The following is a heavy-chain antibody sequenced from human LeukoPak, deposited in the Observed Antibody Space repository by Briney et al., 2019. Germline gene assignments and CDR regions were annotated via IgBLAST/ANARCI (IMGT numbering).Heavy chain of an antibody. J-gene: IGHJ4*02. D-gene: IGHD5-18*01. CDR1: GYTFTDYY. CDR2: INPNTGGT. Sequence: ASVKVSCKASGYTFTDYYMHWVRQAPGQGLEWMGWINPNTGGTSSAQNFQGRVTMTRDTSISTAYMELSRLRSEDTAVYYCATASGPIQPRRFDYWGQGTLVTVSS. CDR3: ATASGPIQPRRFDY. V-gene: IGHV1-2*02.